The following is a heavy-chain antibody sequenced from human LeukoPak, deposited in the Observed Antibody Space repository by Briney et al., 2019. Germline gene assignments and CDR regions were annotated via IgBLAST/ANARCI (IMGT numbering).Heavy chain of an antibody. V-gene: IGHV3-9*01. CDR1: GFTFDDYA. J-gene: IGHJ6*02. D-gene: IGHD3-10*02. CDR3: AKGVRYYYYGMDV. CDR2: ISWNSGSV. Sequence: GGSLRLSCAASGFTFDDYAMHWVRQAPGKGLEWVSGISWNSGSVGYADSVEGRFTISRDNAKNSLYLQMNSLRAEDTALYYCAKGVRYYYYGMDVWGQGTTVTVSS.